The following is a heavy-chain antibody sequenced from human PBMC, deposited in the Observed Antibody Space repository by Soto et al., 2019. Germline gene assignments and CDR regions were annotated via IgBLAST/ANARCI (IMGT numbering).Heavy chain of an antibody. CDR1: GGSISSYY. V-gene: IGHV4-59*01. J-gene: IGHJ5*02. D-gene: IGHD2-2*02. CDR2: IYYSGST. CDR3: ARGSGYCSSTSCYTEWFDP. Sequence: SETLSLTCTVSGGSISSYYWSWIRQPPGKGLEWIGYIYYSGSTNYNPSLKSRVTISVDTSKNQFSLKLSSVTAADTAVYYCARGSGYCSSTSCYTEWFDPWGQGTLVTVSS.